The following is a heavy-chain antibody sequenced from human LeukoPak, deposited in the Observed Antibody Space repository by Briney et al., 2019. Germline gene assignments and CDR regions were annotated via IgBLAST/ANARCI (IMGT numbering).Heavy chain of an antibody. CDR3: ARAKWQESGYFY. CDR1: GYTFTRYY. J-gene: IGHJ4*02. CDR2: INPNSGGT. Sequence: ASVKVSCKASGYTFTRYYMHWVRQAPGQGLEWMGRINPNSGGTNYAQKFQGRVTMTRDTSISTAYMELSRLRSDDTAVYYCARAKWQESGYFYWGQGTLVTVSS. V-gene: IGHV1-2*06. D-gene: IGHD3-22*01.